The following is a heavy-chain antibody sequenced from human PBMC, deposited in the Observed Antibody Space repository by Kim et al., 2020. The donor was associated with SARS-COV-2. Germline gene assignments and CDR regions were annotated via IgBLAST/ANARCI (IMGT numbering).Heavy chain of an antibody. V-gene: IGHV3-73*01. CDR2: IRTKADNYAT. CDR3: SSFTGDDEFG. D-gene: IGHD3-10*01. Sequence: GGSLRLSCVASGFTFSASVIHWVRQASGKDLEWVGRIRTKADNYATAYGASVKGRFTISRDDSENTAYLQMNSLKVEDTAVYYCSSFTGDDEFGWGQGTLVTVPS. J-gene: IGHJ4*02. CDR1: GFTFSASV.